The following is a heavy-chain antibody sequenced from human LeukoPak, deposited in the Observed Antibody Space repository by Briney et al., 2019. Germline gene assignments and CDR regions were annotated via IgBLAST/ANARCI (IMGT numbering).Heavy chain of an antibody. J-gene: IGHJ6*02. CDR3: AREGYSNYEYYYYYGTDV. D-gene: IGHD4-11*01. CDR1: GFTFSSYE. CDR2: ISGSGSTI. V-gene: IGHV3-48*03. Sequence: GGSLRLSCAASGFTFSSYEMNWVRQAPGKGLEWVSYISGSGSTIYYADSVKGRFTISRDNAKNSLYLQMNSLRAEDTAVYYCAREGYSNYEYYYYYGTDVWGQGTTVTVSS.